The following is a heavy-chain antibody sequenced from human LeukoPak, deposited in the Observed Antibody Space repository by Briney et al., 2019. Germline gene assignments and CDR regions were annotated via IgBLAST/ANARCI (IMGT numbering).Heavy chain of an antibody. J-gene: IGHJ6*04. V-gene: IGHV3-21*01. CDR2: ISSSSSYI. CDR3: AELGITMIGGV. D-gene: IGHD3-10*02. CDR1: GLNFSTYT. Sequence: GGSLRLSCAASGLNFSTYTMNWVRQAPGKGLEWVSSISSSSSYIYYADSVKGRFTISRDNAKNSLYLQMNSLRAEDTAVYYCAELGITMIGGVWGKGTTVTISS.